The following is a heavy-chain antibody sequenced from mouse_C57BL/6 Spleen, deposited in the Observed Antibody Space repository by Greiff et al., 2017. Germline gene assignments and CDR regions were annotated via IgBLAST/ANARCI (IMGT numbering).Heavy chain of an antibody. CDR3: ARSYDGYYGYFDV. D-gene: IGHD2-3*01. J-gene: IGHJ1*03. CDR2: IDPSDSYT. Sequence: QVQLQQPGAELVKPGASVKLSCKASGYTFTSYWMQWVKQRPGQGLEWIGEIDPSDSYTNYNQKFKGKATLTVDTSSSTAYMQLSSLTSSDSAVYYCARSYDGYYGYFDVWGTGTTVTVSS. CDR1: GYTFTSYW. V-gene: IGHV1-50*01.